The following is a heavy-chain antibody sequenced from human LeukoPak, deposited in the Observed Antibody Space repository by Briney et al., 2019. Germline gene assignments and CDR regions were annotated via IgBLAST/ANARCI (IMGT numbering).Heavy chain of an antibody. V-gene: IGHV4-39*07. Sequence: SETLSLTCTVSGDSISSSSYYWGWFRQPPGKGLEWIGSIYYSGSTYYNPSLKGRVTISVDTSKNQFSLKLSSVTAADTAVYYCARIEDSGSSTTLDFFDYWGQGTLVTVSS. D-gene: IGHD1-26*01. J-gene: IGHJ4*02. CDR1: GDSISSSSYY. CDR3: ARIEDSGSSTTLDFFDY. CDR2: IYYSGST.